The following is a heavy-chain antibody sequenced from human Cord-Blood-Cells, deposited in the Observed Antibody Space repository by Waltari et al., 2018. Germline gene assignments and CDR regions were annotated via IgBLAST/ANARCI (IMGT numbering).Heavy chain of an antibody. J-gene: IGHJ6*02. CDR3: ARDSSSSWYYYYYGMDV. V-gene: IGHV3-21*01. CDR1: GFTVSSYS. D-gene: IGHD6-13*01. CDR2: ISSSSSYI. Sequence: EVQLVESGGGVVKPGGSLRLSCAASGFTVSSYSMNWVRQAPGKGLEWVSSISSSSSYIYYADSVKGRFTISRDNAKNSLYLQMNSLRAEDTAVYYCARDSSSSWYYYYYGMDVWGQGTTVTVSS.